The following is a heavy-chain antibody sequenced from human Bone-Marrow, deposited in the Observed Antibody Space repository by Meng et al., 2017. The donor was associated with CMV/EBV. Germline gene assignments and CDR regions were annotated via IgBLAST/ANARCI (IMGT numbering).Heavy chain of an antibody. CDR3: ASSRRRYSGYDTYYYGMDV. D-gene: IGHD5-12*01. V-gene: IGHV1-69*10. CDR1: GYTFSGYA. J-gene: IGHJ6*02. Sequence: SVKVSCKASGYTFSGYAISWVRQAPGQGLEWMGWIIPILGIANYAQKFQGRVTITGDKSTSTAYMELSSLRSEDTAVYYCASSRRRYSGYDTYYYGMDVWGQGTTVTVSS. CDR2: IIPILGIA.